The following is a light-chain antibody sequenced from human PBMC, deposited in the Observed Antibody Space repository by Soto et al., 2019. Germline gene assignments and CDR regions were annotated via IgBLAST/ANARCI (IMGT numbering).Light chain of an antibody. V-gene: IGLV2-23*02. J-gene: IGLJ1*01. CDR1: SGDFGGYNL. Sequence: QSALTQPASVSGSPGQSITIPCTGTSGDFGGYNLVSWYQQHPGKAPKLMIYEVTERPSGVSNRFSGFKSGNTASLTISGLQPDDEADYYCCSYAGNSEVFGTGTKVTVL. CDR3: CSYAGNSEV. CDR2: EVT.